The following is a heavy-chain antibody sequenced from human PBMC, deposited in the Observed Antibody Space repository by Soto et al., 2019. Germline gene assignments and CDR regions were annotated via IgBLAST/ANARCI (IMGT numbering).Heavy chain of an antibody. CDR1: GFTFSSYW. CDR3: ARDLDYGASGWFEY. V-gene: IGHV3-7*01. Sequence: PGGSLRLSCAASGFTFSSYWMSWVRQAPGKGLEWVANIKQDGSEKYYVDSVKGRFTISRDNAKNSLYLQMNSLRAEDTAVYYCARDLDYGASGWFEYWGQGTLVTVSS. D-gene: IGHD4-17*01. J-gene: IGHJ4*02. CDR2: IKQDGSEK.